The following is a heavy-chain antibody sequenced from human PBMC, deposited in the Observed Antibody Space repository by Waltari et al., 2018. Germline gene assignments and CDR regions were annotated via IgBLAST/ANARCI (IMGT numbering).Heavy chain of an antibody. D-gene: IGHD2-2*01. J-gene: IGHJ4*02. CDR3: AGDRAIGLFFDY. Sequence: QVQLQESGPELVKPSGTLSLTCAVSGDSLSGNYWWSWARPSPEKGLEWIGQVHHSGKTHYNPSLQSRVTISLDKPKNLFSLNLNSVTAADSAVYYCAGDRAIGLFFDYWGRGTLVTVSS. V-gene: IGHV4-4*02. CDR1: GDSLSGNYW. CDR2: VHHSGKT.